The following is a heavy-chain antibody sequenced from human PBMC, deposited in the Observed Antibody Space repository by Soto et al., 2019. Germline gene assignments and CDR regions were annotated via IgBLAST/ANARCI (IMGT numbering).Heavy chain of an antibody. CDR3: VKGACLDY. CDR1: GFTFSSYA. D-gene: IGHD3-16*01. Sequence: GGSLRLSCAASGFTFSSYAMSWVRQAPGKGLEWVSLIRGNDGSTHYADCVKGRFAISRDNSRNTLYLQMNSLRAEDTAVYFCVKGACLDYWGQGNMVPVSS. CDR2: IRGNDGST. J-gene: IGHJ4*02. V-gene: IGHV3-23*01.